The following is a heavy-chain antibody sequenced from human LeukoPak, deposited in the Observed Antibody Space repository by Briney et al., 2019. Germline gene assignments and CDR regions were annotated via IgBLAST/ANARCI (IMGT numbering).Heavy chain of an antibody. CDR3: ARGGSGYYATGFDP. D-gene: IGHD3-22*01. CDR1: GFTFSSYS. V-gene: IGHV3-48*01. J-gene: IGHJ5*02. Sequence: PGGSLRLSCAASGFTFSSYSMNWVRQAPGKGLEWVSYISSSSSTIYYADSVKGRFTISRDNSKNTLYLQMNSLRVEDTAVYYCARGGSGYYATGFDPWGQGTLVTVSS. CDR2: ISSSSSTI.